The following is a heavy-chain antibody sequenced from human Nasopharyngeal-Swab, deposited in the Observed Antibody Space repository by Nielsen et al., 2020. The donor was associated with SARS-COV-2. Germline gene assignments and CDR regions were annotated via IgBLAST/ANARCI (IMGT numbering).Heavy chain of an antibody. V-gene: IGHV4-59*01. CDR2: IYYSGST. D-gene: IGHD4-17*01. J-gene: IGHJ4*02. Sequence: SETLSLTCTVSGGSISSYYWSWIRQPPGKGLEWIGNIYYSGSTNYNPSLKSRVTISVDTSKNQISLKLSSVTAADTAVYYCAREPSYGDYFDYWGQGTLVPVSS. CDR1: GGSISSYY. CDR3: AREPSYGDYFDY.